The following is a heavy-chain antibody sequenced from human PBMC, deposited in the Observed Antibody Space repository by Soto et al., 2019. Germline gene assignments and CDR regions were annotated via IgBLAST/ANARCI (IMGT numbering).Heavy chain of an antibody. V-gene: IGHV4-34*01. CDR3: ARGRSRTPGNRGIGYYGLDV. CDR2: INHGGIT. Sequence: SETLSLTCAVYGGSFSEYYWSWIRQPPGKGLEWIGEINHGGITDYSPSLKSRVTLSVDTSKNQFSLNLTSVTAADTAVYYCARGRSRTPGNRGIGYYGLDVWGQGTTVTVSS. D-gene: IGHD1-20*01. CDR1: GGSFSEYY. J-gene: IGHJ6*02.